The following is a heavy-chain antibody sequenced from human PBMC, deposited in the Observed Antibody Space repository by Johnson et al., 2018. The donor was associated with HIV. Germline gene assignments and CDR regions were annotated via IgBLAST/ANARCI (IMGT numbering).Heavy chain of an antibody. J-gene: IGHJ3*02. D-gene: IGHD5-24*01. Sequence: VQLVESGGGLVQPGGSLRLSCAASGFTVSSNYMSWVRQAPGKGLEWVAVISYDGSNKYYADSVKGRFTISRDNSKNMLYLQMNSLRAEDTAVYYCAKDKWNGYHRAGAFDIWGQGTMVTVSS. CDR3: AKDKWNGYHRAGAFDI. CDR1: GFTVSSNY. CDR2: ISYDGSNK. V-gene: IGHV3-30*18.